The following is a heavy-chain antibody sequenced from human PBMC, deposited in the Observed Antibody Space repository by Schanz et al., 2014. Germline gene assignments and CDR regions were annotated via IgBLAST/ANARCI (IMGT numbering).Heavy chain of an antibody. V-gene: IGHV1-46*01. CDR2: INPSGVST. CDR3: ARGGAYRSPSPVFYFDY. D-gene: IGHD6-6*01. J-gene: IGHJ4*02. Sequence: QVQLVQSGSEVKKPGASVKVSCKASGYTFTTYGISWVRQAPGQGLEWMGIINPSGVSTSSAQEFQGRVTMTRDTSTSTLQMELSSLRSEDTAVYYCARGGAYRSPSPVFYFDYWGQGTLVTVSS. CDR1: GYTFTTYG.